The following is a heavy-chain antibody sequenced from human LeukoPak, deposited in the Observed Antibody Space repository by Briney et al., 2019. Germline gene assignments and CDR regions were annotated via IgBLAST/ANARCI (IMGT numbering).Heavy chain of an antibody. CDR3: ARVITFGHDGDY. D-gene: IGHD3-16*01. Sequence: GGSLRLSCAASGFTFSSYSMNWVRQAPGKGLEWVSSISSSSSYICYADSVKGRFTISRDNAKNSLYLQMNSLRAEDTAVYYCARVITFGHDGDYWGQGTLVTVSS. J-gene: IGHJ4*02. V-gene: IGHV3-21*01. CDR1: GFTFSSYS. CDR2: ISSSSSYI.